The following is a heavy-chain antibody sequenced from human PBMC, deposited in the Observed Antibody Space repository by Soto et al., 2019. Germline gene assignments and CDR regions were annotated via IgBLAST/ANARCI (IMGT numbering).Heavy chain of an antibody. J-gene: IGHJ6*03. V-gene: IGHV4-34*01. CDR3: ARVRVLYYMDV. CDR2: INHGGST. CDR1: SGSISGYY. Sequence: SETRSLTCAVYSGSISGYYWSWIRQPPGKGLEWIGEINHGGSTNYNPSLKSRVTISVDTSKNHFSLKLSSVTAADTAVYYCARVRVLYYMDVWGTGTTVTVSS.